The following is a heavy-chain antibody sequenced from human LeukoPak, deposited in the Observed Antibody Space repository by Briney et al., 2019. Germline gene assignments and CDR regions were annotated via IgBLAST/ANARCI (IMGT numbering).Heavy chain of an antibody. CDR1: KFTFNSYS. D-gene: IGHD5-18*01. CDR2: IKQDGSEK. Sequence: GGSLRLSRAASKFTFNSYSMSWVRQAPGKGLEWVANIKQDGSEKFYVDSVKGRFTISRDNGKNTLYLQMNSLRAEDTAVYSCARTRYSNAYDYWGQGTLVTVSS. V-gene: IGHV3-7*01. CDR3: ARTRYSNAYDY. J-gene: IGHJ4*02.